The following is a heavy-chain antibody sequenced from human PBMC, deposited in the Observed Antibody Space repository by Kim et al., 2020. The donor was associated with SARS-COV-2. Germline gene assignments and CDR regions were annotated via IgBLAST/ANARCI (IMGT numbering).Heavy chain of an antibody. V-gene: IGHV3-66*01. Sequence: GGSLRLSCAASGFTVSSNYMSWVRQAPGKGLEWVAVIKSGGCTYSPDSVKGRFTISRDNSKNTLYLQMNSLRAEDTAVYYCASTRTTVVTHDAFDIWGQGTMVTVSS. CDR1: GFTVSSNY. CDR2: IKSGGCT. CDR3: ASTRTTVVTHDAFDI. D-gene: IGHD4-17*01. J-gene: IGHJ3*02.